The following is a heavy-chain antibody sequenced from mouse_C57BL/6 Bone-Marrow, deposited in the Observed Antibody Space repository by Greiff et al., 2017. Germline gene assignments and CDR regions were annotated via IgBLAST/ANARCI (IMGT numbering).Heavy chain of an antibody. J-gene: IGHJ3*01. V-gene: IGHV1-53*01. CDR2: INPSNGGT. CDR1: GYTFTSYW. Sequence: QVQLQQPGTELVKPGASVKLSCKASGYTFTSYWMHWVKQRPGQGLEWIGNINPSNGGTNYNEKFKSKATLTVDKSSSTAYMQLSILTSEDSAVDCCARGRLRRGFAYWGQGTLVTVSA. CDR3: ARGRLRRGFAY. D-gene: IGHD2-2*01.